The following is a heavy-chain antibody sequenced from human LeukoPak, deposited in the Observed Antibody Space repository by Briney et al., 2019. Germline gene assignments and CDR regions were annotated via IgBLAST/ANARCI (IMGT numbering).Heavy chain of an antibody. CDR1: GGSFSGYY. D-gene: IGHD1-26*01. CDR2: INHSGST. V-gene: IGHV4-34*01. J-gene: IGHJ5*02. CDR3: ASRDGWSGSYHGFDP. Sequence: SETLSLTCAVYGGSFSGYYWSWIRQPPGKGLEWSGEINHSGSTNYNPSLKSRVTISVDTSKNQFSLKLSSVTAADTAVYYCASRDGWSGSYHGFDPWGQGTLVTVSS.